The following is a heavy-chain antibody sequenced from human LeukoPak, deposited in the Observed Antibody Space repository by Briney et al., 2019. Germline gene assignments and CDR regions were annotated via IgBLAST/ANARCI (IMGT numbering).Heavy chain of an antibody. CDR2: IYYDGSNI. Sequence: GESLKISCAASDFTFTTYGMHWVRPAPGKGLEWVAFIYYDGSNIYYADYVKGRFTISRDISKNTLYLQMDSLRAEDTAIYYCARDWKTNSFDYWGQGTLVTVSS. CDR3: ARDWKTNSFDY. CDR1: DFTFTTYG. D-gene: IGHD1-1*01. V-gene: IGHV3-33*01. J-gene: IGHJ4*02.